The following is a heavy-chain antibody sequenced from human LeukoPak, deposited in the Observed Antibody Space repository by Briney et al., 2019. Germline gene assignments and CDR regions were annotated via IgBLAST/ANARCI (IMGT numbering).Heavy chain of an antibody. J-gene: IGHJ5*02. D-gene: IGHD2-15*01. CDR2: INPNSGGT. CDR3: ARDLVVVVAATSHNWFDP. CDR1: GYTFTGYY. V-gene: IGHV1-2*02. Sequence: ASVKVSCKASGYTFTGYYMHWVRQAPGQGLEWMGWINPNSGGTNYAQKFQGRVTMTRDTSISTAYMELSRLRSDDTAVYYCARDLVVVVAATSHNWFDPWGQGTLVTVSS.